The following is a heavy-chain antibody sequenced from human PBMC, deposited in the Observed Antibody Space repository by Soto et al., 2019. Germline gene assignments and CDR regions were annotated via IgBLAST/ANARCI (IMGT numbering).Heavy chain of an antibody. J-gene: IGHJ6*02. CDR1: GYTFTSYY. Sequence: ASVKVSCKASGYTFTSYYMHWVRQAPGQGLEWMGIIIPSGGSISYAQKFQVRVTMTRDTSTSTVYMELSSLRSEDTAVYYCARAPGGCSGGSCPMYYYYGMDVWGQGTTVTVSS. CDR2: IIPSGGSI. V-gene: IGHV1-46*03. D-gene: IGHD2-15*01. CDR3: ARAPGGCSGGSCPMYYYYGMDV.